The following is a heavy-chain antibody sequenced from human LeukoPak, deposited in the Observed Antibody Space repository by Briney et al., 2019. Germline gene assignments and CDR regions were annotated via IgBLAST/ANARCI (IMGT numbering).Heavy chain of an antibody. CDR1: GASISSYF. CDR2: IYYTGTT. V-gene: IGHV4-59*01. J-gene: IGHJ3*02. Sequence: SETLSLTCSVSGASISSYFWNWIRQSPGKGLEWIGYIYYTGTTNYNPSLESRVTISMDTSKNHFSLRLSSVTAADTAVYFCARDSDDYGDAFDIWGQGTVVTVSS. CDR3: ARDSDDYGDAFDI. D-gene: IGHD4-17*01.